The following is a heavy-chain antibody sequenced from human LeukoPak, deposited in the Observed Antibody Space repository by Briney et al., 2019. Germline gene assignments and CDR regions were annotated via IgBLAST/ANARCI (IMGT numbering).Heavy chain of an antibody. CDR3: ARGDYFDSSGTFDY. V-gene: IGHV3-48*01. Sequence: GGSLRLSCAASGFTFSSYSMNWVRQAPGKELEWVSYISSSSSTIYYADSVKGRFTISRDNAKNSLYLQMNSLRAEDTAVYYCARGDYFDSSGTFDYWGQGTLVTVSS. J-gene: IGHJ4*02. CDR2: ISSSSSTI. CDR1: GFTFSSYS. D-gene: IGHD3-22*01.